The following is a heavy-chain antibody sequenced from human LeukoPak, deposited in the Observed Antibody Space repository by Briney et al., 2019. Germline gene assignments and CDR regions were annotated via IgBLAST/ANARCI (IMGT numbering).Heavy chain of an antibody. CDR3: ASRTDYGDFSNWFDP. D-gene: IGHD4-17*01. Sequence: PSETLSLTCAVYGGSFSGYYWSWIRQPPGKGLEWIGEINHSGSTNYNPSLKSRVTISVDTSKNQFSLKLSSVTAADTAVYYCASRTDYGDFSNWFDPWGQGTLVTVSS. CDR2: INHSGST. CDR1: GGSFSGYY. V-gene: IGHV4-34*01. J-gene: IGHJ5*02.